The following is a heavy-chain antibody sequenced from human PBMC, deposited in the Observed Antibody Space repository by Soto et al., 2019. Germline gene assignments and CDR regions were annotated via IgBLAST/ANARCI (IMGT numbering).Heavy chain of an antibody. CDR1: GGSISSGGYY. D-gene: IGHD3-3*01. CDR2: IYYSGST. CDR3: AREGARHRITIFGVVIDQRGSDGFDP. J-gene: IGHJ5*02. V-gene: IGHV4-31*03. Sequence: QVQLQESGPGLVKPSQTLSLTCTVSGGSISSGGYYWSWIRQHPGKGLEWIGYIYYSGSTYYNPSLKSRVTISVDTSKNQFSLKLSSVTAADTAVYYCAREGARHRITIFGVVIDQRGSDGFDPWGQGTLVTVSS.